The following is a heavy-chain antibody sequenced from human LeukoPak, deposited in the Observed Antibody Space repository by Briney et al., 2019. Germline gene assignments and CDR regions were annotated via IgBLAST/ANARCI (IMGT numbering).Heavy chain of an antibody. CDR2: IFHRGIP. D-gene: IGHD3-16*02. Sequence: PSETLSLTCAVSGDSISNNWWSWVRQSPGKGLEWIGEIFHRGIPNYNPSLKSRVTTSIDKSNNQLSLKLNSVTAADTAVYYCARVMGASWFFYLDVWGKGTTVTVSS. CDR3: ARVMGASWFFYLDV. CDR1: GDSISNNW. V-gene: IGHV4-4*02. J-gene: IGHJ6*03.